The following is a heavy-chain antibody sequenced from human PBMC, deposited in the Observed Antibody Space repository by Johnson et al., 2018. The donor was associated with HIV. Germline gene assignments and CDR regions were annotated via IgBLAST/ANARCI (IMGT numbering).Heavy chain of an antibody. J-gene: IGHJ3*02. Sequence: HVQLVESGGGVVQPGRSLRLPCAAAGFTFSSYAMHWVRQAPGKGLEWVSIILSDGSNIYYADSVKGRFTISRDNSKNTVHLQMNSLRAEDTAVYCCVKGMDSSGRYALDIWSQGTMVTVSS. CDR3: VKGMDSSGRYALDI. CDR2: ILSDGSNI. V-gene: IGHV3-30*04. D-gene: IGHD6-25*01. CDR1: GFTFSSYA.